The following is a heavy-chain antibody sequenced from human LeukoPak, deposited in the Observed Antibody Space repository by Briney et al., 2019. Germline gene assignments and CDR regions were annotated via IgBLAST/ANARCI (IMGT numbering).Heavy chain of an antibody. J-gene: IGHJ5*02. D-gene: IGHD3-22*01. V-gene: IGHV1-18*01. CDR3: ARTSWDYDSSGYYLKWFDP. CDR2: ISAYNGNT. CDR1: GYTFTSYG. Sequence: GASVKVSCKASGYTFTSYGISWVRQAPGQGLEWMGWISAYNGNTNYAQKLQGRVTMTRDTSTSTVYMELSSLRSEDTAVYYCARTSWDYDSSGYYLKWFDPWGQGTLVTVSS.